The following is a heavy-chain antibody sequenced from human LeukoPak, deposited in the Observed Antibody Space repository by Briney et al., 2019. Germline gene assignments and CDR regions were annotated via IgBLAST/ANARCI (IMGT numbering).Heavy chain of an antibody. CDR2: ISGSGGST. J-gene: IGHJ4*02. D-gene: IGHD3-10*01. V-gene: IGHV3-23*01. Sequence: GGSLRLSCAASGFTFSSYAMSWVRQAPGKGLEWVSAISGSGGSTYYADSVKGRFTISRDNSKNTLYLQMNSLRAEDTAVYYCAKGGRGSGSYYLAKYYFDYWGQGTLVTVSS. CDR1: GFTFSSYA. CDR3: AKGGRGSGSYYLAKYYFDY.